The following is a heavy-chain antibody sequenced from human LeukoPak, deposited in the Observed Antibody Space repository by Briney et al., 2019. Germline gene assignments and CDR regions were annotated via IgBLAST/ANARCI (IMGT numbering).Heavy chain of an antibody. D-gene: IGHD2-21*01. CDR3: ARDGYSPGY. J-gene: IGHJ4*02. CDR1: GLTASSNS. CDR2: IYSGGST. Sequence: GGSLRLSWAPSGLTASSNSIGWVRQAPGRGLEWVSVIYSGGSTYYADSVKGRFTISRDNSKNTLYLQMNSLRAEDTAVYYCARDGYSPGYWGQGTLVTVSS. V-gene: IGHV3-66*02.